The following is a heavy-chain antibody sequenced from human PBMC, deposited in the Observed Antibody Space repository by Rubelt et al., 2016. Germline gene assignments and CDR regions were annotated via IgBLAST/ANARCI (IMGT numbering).Heavy chain of an antibody. Sequence: SGAEVKKPGASVKVSCKASGYTFTGYYMHWVRQAPGHGLEWMGWINPNSGGTNYAQKFQGRVTMTRDTSISTAYMELSRLSSDDTAVYYCARRPDYSNYGWEDPWGQGTLVTVSS. J-gene: IGHJ5*02. V-gene: IGHV1-2*02. CDR3: ARRPDYSNYGWEDP. D-gene: IGHD4-11*01. CDR2: INPNSGGT. CDR1: GYTFTGYY.